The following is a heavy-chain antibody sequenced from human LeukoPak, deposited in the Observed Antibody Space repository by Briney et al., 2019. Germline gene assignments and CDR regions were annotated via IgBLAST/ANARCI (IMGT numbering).Heavy chain of an antibody. Sequence: SETLSLTCTVSGGSISSYFWSWIRQPPGKGLEWIGYIYYSGSTNYNPSLKSRVTISVDTSKNQFSLKLTSVTAADTAVYYCARNHYGHPLDYWGQGTLVTVSS. CDR1: GGSISSYF. V-gene: IGHV4-59*01. J-gene: IGHJ4*02. CDR2: IYYSGST. CDR3: ARNHYGHPLDY. D-gene: IGHD4-17*01.